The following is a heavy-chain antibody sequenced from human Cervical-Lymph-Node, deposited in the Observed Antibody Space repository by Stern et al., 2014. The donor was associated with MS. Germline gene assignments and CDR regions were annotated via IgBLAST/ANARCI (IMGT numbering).Heavy chain of an antibody. D-gene: IGHD3-9*01. V-gene: IGHV4-59*01. CDR3: ARDRSSYDILTGYYYGMDV. Sequence: VHLVESGPGLVKPSETLSLTCTVSGGSISNYYWSWIRQPPGKGLEWIGFIYYTGSANYNPSLESRVTISVDTSKNQFSLKMSSVTAADTAVYYCARDRSSYDILTGYYYGMDVWGQGTTVTVSS. CDR2: IYYTGSA. J-gene: IGHJ6*02. CDR1: GGSISNYY.